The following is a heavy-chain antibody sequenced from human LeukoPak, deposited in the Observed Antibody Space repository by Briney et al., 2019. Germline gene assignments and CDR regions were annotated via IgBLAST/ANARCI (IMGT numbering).Heavy chain of an antibody. Sequence: PSETLSLTCTVSGGSISSGSYYWSWIRQPAGKGLEWIGRIYTSGSTNYNPSLKSRVTISVDTSKNQFSLKLSSVTAADTAVYYCAREYFDWLLGWFDPWGQGTLVTVSS. CDR3: AREYFDWLLGWFDP. V-gene: IGHV4-61*02. CDR2: IYTSGST. D-gene: IGHD3-9*01. J-gene: IGHJ5*02. CDR1: GGSISSGSYY.